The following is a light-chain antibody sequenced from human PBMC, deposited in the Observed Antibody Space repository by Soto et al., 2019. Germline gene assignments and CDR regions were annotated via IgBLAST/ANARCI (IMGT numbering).Light chain of an antibody. V-gene: IGKV1-5*01. CDR1: ESISMW. J-gene: IGKJ5*01. Sequence: SHMTQSPSTLSASLGDIVTITCRAIESISMWFAWYQQKPGKAPKLLIYDASSLESGVPSRFSGSGSGTEFTLTISSMQTDDFATYSCQQYISYYRTLGQGTRLEIK. CDR2: DAS. CDR3: QQYISYYRT.